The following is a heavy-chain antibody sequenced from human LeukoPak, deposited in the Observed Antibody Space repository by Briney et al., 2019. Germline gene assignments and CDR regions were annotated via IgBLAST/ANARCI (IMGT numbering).Heavy chain of an antibody. CDR2: IYYSGST. CDR1: GGSISSYS. J-gene: IGHJ4*02. Sequence: PSETLSLTCTASGGSISSYSWSWIRQPPGKTLEWIGYIYYSGSTNYNPSLKSRVTISVDTSKNQFSLKLSSVTAADTAVYYCARLSAAAVDYWGQGTLVTVSS. V-gene: IGHV4-59*01. D-gene: IGHD2-2*01. CDR3: ARLSAAAVDY.